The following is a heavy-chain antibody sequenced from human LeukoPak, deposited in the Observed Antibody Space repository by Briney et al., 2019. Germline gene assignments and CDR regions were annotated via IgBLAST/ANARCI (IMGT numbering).Heavy chain of an antibody. Sequence: GGSLRLSCAASGLTFSSHWMHWVRQAPGKGLVWVSRITNDGSSTTYADSVKGRFTISRDNAKNMLYLQVNSLRAEDTAVYYCAREDTGGVDYWGQGTLVTVSS. CDR3: AREDTGGVDY. CDR2: ITNDGSST. J-gene: IGHJ4*02. V-gene: IGHV3-74*01. CDR1: GLTFSSHW. D-gene: IGHD3-10*01.